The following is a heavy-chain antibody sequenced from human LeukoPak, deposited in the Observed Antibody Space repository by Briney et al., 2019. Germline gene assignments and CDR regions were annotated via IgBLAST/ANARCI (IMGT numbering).Heavy chain of an antibody. V-gene: IGHV4-59*12. CDR1: GGSISSYY. J-gene: IGHJ3*02. CDR2: IYYSGST. D-gene: IGHD3-22*01. Sequence: SETLSLTCTVSGGSISSYYWSWIRQPPGKGLVWIGYIYYSGSTNYNPSLKSRVTISVDRSKNQFSLKLSSVTAADTAVYYCARFNGYYYAYAFDIWGQGTMVTVSS. CDR3: ARFNGYYYAYAFDI.